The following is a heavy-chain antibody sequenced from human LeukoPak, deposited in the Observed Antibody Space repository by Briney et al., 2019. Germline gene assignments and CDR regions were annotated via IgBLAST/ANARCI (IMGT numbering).Heavy chain of an antibody. V-gene: IGHV3-43*01. D-gene: IGHD3-3*01. CDR1: GFTFDDYT. J-gene: IGHJ6*02. CDR3: AKDRGITTFGVVITSGMDV. CDR2: ISWDGGST. Sequence: GGSLRLSCAASGFTFDDYTMHWVRQAPGKGLEWVSLISWDGGSTYYADSVKGRFTISRDNSKNSLYLQMNSLRTEDTALYYCAKDRGITTFGVVITSGMDVWGQGTTVTVSS.